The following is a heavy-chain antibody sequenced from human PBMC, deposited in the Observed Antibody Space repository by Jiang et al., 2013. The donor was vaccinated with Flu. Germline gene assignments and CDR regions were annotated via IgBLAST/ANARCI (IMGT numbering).Heavy chain of an antibody. J-gene: IGHJ6*03. CDR2: ISGSGGST. V-gene: IGHV3-23*01. D-gene: IGHD3-10*01. CDR3: AKVPRPLWFGEGDYYFHYMDV. Sequence: GRGLEWVSGISGSGGSTYYADSVKGRFTISRDNSKNTLFLQMNSLRAEDTAVYYCAKVPRPLWFGEGDYYFHYMDVWGKGTTVTVSS.